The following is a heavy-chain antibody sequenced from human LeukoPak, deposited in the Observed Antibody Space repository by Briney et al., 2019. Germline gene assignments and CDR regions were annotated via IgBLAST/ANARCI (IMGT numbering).Heavy chain of an antibody. CDR1: GGSISSYY. Sequence: PSETLSLTCTVSGGSISSYYWSWIRQPPGKGLEWIGYIYYSGSTDYNPSLKSRVTMSVDTSKNQFSLKLSSVTAADSAMYYCARGGYTIFDYWGQGTLVTVSS. J-gene: IGHJ4*02. CDR3: ARGGYTIFDY. D-gene: IGHD1-1*01. CDR2: IYYSGST. V-gene: IGHV4-59*12.